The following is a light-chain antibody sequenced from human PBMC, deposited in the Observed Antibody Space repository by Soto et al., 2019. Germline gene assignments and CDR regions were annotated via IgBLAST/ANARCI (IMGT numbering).Light chain of an antibody. CDR1: SSDVGGYNY. V-gene: IGLV2-14*03. Sequence: QSPLTQPASVSGSPGQSITISCTGTSSDVGGYNYVSWYQQHPGKAPKLMIYDISNRPSGVSNRFSGSKSGNTASQTISGLQAEDEADYYCSSYTSSSTNVFGTGTKLTAL. CDR2: DIS. J-gene: IGLJ1*01. CDR3: SSYTSSSTNV.